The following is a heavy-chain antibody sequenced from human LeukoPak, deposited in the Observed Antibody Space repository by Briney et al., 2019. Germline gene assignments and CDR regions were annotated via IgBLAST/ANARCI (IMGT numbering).Heavy chain of an antibody. CDR3: ARDLTGSSSLYFDY. CDR2: IYYSGST. CDR1: GGSISSGGYY. Sequence: SETLSLTCTVSGGSISSGGYYWSWIRQHLGKGLEWIGYIYYSGSTYYNPSLKSRVTISVDTSKNQFSLKLSSVTAADTAVYYCARDLTGSSSLYFDYWGQGTLVTVSS. D-gene: IGHD6-6*01. J-gene: IGHJ4*02. V-gene: IGHV4-31*03.